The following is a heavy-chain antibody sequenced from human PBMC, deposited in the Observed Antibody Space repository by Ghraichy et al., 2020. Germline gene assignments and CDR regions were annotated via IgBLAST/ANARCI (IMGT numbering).Heavy chain of an antibody. CDR1: GGSISSYY. V-gene: IGHV4-59*01. CDR2: IYYSGST. Sequence: SETLSLTCTVSGGSISSYYWSWIRQPPGKGLEWIGYIYYSGSTNYNPSLKSRVTISVDTSKNQFSLKLSSVTAADTAVYYCARGDYVGATLGFDYWGQGTLVTVSS. J-gene: IGHJ4*02. D-gene: IGHD1-26*01. CDR3: ARGDYVGATLGFDY.